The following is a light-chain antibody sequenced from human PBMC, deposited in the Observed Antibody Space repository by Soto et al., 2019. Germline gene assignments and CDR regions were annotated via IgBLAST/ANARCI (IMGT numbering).Light chain of an antibody. Sequence: DDQGSQTPGSVSGCVRDGITVAGGSSKSISGYLNWYQQIPGKVPKLLIYAASSLQSGVPSRCSGSGSATSFTLTIRCLHPDDFATYYCQQLCTATPWTFGQGTKVDIK. J-gene: IGKJ1*01. CDR1: KSISGY. V-gene: IGKV1-39*01. CDR2: AAS. CDR3: QQLCTATPWT.